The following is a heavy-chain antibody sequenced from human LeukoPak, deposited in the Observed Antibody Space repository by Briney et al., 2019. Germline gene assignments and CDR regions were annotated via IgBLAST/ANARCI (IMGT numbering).Heavy chain of an antibody. D-gene: IGHD3-10*01. CDR1: GFTVSSNS. J-gene: IGHJ3*02. Sequence: GGSLRLSCTVSGFTVSSNSMSWVRQAPGKGLEWVSFIYSDNTHYSDSVKGRFTISRDNAKNSLYLQMNSLRAEDTAVYYCAGDGSGIFYAFDIWGQGTMVTVSS. CDR2: IYSDNT. V-gene: IGHV3-53*01. CDR3: AGDGSGIFYAFDI.